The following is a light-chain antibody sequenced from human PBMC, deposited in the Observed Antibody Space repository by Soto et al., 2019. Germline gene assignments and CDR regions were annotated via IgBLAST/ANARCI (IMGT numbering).Light chain of an antibody. CDR1: QGLRSD. CDR3: QQYISYVWT. V-gene: IGKV1-5*01. CDR2: DVS. J-gene: IGKJ1*01. Sequence: DIQMTQSPSTLSASVGDRVTITCRASQGLRSDLAWYQQKPGKAPKLLIYDVSTLQSGVPTRFSGSGSGTEFALTISSLQHDDFETYYCQQYISYVWTLGQGTKVDIK.